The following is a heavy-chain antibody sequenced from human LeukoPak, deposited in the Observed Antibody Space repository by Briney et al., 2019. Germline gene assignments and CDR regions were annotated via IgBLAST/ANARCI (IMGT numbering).Heavy chain of an antibody. CDR1: GFTFSSYS. D-gene: IGHD3-10*01. CDR2: ISSGSSYI. Sequence: KPGGSLRLSCAASGFTFSSYSMNWVRQAPGKGLEWVSSISSGSSYIYYADSVKDRFTISRDNAKNSLYLQMNSLRGEDTAVYYCARGSLRYFDYWGQGTLVTVSS. CDR3: ARGSLRYFDY. J-gene: IGHJ4*02. V-gene: IGHV3-21*04.